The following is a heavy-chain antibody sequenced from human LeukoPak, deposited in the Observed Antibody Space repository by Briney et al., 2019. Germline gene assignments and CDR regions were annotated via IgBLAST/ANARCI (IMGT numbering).Heavy chain of an antibody. J-gene: IGHJ5*02. D-gene: IGHD3-10*01. CDR3: ARGSRFHPQNWFDP. CDR2: VGPNTGGT. Sequence: ASVKVSCKASGYTFIDHYIHWVRQAPGQGLEWMGWVGPNTGGTYYAQTFQGRVTMTSAASISTVYMELASLNCDETAVYYCARGSRFHPQNWFDPWGQGTLITVSS. V-gene: IGHV1-2*02. CDR1: GYTFIDHY.